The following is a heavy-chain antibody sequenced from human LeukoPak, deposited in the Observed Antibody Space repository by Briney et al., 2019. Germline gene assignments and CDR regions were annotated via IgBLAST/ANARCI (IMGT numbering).Heavy chain of an antibody. CDR1: GFTFSSYA. Sequence: PGGSLRLSCAASGFTFSSYAMSWVRQAPAKGLEWVSCISSSSSYIYYADSVKGRFTISRDNAKNSLYLQMNSLRAEDTAVYYSGGGQHPGYMDVWGKGTTVTVSS. J-gene: IGHJ6*03. CDR3: GGGQHPGYMDV. D-gene: IGHD2-21*01. CDR2: ISSSSSYI. V-gene: IGHV3-21*01.